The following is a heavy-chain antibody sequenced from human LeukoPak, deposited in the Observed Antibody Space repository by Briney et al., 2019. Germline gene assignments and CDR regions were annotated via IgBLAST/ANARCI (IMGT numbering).Heavy chain of an antibody. D-gene: IGHD2-2*01. CDR3: AREDGYCSGTSCDGNWFDP. CDR1: GFTFSSYS. CDR2: ISSSSSYI. J-gene: IGHJ5*02. V-gene: IGHV3-21*01. Sequence: GGSLRLSCAASGFTFSSYSMNWVRQAPGKGLEWVSSISSSSSYIYYADSVKGRFTISRDNAKNSLYLQMNSLRAEDTAVYYCAREDGYCSGTSCDGNWFDPWGQGTLVTVSS.